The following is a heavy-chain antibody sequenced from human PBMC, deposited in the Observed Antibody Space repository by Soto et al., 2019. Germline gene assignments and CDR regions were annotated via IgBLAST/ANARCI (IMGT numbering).Heavy chain of an antibody. CDR3: VMVDNYVTPTPQDV. CDR2: ISPYTGNT. D-gene: IGHD3-16*01. V-gene: IGHV1-18*01. Sequence: QVQLVQSGDEVKKPGASVKVSCKASGYIFVNYGIAWVRQAPGQGLEWMGWISPYTGNTHSATQVQGRLTMTTDTSTSTAYRDLGSLTSDDTAVYYCVMVDNYVTPTPQDVWGQVTTVTVSS. CDR1: GYIFVNYG. J-gene: IGHJ6*02.